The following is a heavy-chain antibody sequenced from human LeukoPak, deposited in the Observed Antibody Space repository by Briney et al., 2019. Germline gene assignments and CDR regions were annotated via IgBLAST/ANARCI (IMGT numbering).Heavy chain of an antibody. CDR3: ARALHRGYSGNGRNS. CDR2: IPSDGSDN. D-gene: IGHD5-12*01. V-gene: IGHV3-30*02. CDR1: VFTFSTYG. J-gene: IGHJ5*02. Sequence: GGSLRLSCAASVFTFSTYGFHWVRQAPGKGLEWVAFIPSDGSDNYYANSVKGRFTISRDNSKNTLYLQMNSLRDEDTAVYYCARALHRGYSGNGRNSWGQGTRVTVSS.